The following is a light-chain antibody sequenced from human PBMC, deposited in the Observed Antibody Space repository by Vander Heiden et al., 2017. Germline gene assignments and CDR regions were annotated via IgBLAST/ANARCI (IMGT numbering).Light chain of an antibody. V-gene: IGLV1-40*01. CDR2: GNS. J-gene: IGLJ2*01. Sequence: QSVLTQPPSVSGAPGQRVTISCTGSSSNIGAGYDVHWYHHLPGTAPKLLIYGNSNRPSGVPDRFSGSKSGTSASLAITGLQAEDEADYYCQSYDSSLSGPVVFGGGTKLTVL. CDR3: QSYDSSLSGPVV. CDR1: SSNIGAGYD.